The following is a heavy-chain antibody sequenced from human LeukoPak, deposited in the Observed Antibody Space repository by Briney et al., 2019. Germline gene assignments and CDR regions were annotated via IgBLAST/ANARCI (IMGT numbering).Heavy chain of an antibody. D-gene: IGHD4/OR15-4a*01. Sequence: GGSLRLSCVASGFTFSNYYMHWVRQAPGKGLEWVAIISDDGESKFYADSVRGRITISRDKSKNTLFLQMNSLRADDTAVYFCAKDLSGHWCIDYWGQGTLVTVSS. J-gene: IGHJ4*02. CDR3: AKDLSGHWCIDY. CDR1: GFTFSNYY. V-gene: IGHV3-30*18. CDR2: ISDDGESK.